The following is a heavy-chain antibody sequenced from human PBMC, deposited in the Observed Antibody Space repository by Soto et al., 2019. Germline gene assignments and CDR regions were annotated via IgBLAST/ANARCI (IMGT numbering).Heavy chain of an antibody. CDR2: INPNSGGT. D-gene: IGHD4-17*01. J-gene: IGHJ4*02. Sequence: ASVKVSCKASGYTFTGYYMHWVRQAPGQGLEWMGWINPNSGGTNYAQKFQGRVTMTRDTSISTAYMELSRLRSDDTAVYYCARVAAGTVTIRGFDYWGQGTLVTVSS. V-gene: IGHV1-2*02. CDR1: GYTFTGYY. CDR3: ARVAAGTVTIRGFDY.